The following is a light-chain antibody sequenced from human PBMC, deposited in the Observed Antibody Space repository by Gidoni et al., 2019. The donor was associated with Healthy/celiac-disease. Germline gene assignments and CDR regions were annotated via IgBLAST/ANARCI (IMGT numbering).Light chain of an antibody. CDR1: RRVGSY. J-gene: IGKJ2*01. CDR2: DAA. CDR3: QQRSNWPSYT. V-gene: IGKV3-11*01. Sequence: ARPLSPAERAAPPCSTSRRVGSYFAWYQQKPGQAPRLLIYDAANRATGSPARFSGSGSGTDFTLTIISREPEDFSAYYCQQRSNWPSYTFGQGTKLEIK.